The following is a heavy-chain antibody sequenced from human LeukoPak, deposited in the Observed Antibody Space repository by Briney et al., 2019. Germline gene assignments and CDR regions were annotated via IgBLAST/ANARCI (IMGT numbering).Heavy chain of an antibody. J-gene: IGHJ3*02. V-gene: IGHV3-74*01. CDR1: GFTFDDYA. D-gene: IGHD3-22*01. CDR2: INSDGSTT. Sequence: GGSLRLSCAASGFTFDDYAMHWVRPAPGKGLVWVSRINSDGSTTSYADSVKGRFTISRDNAKNTLYLQMNSLRAEDTALYYCAREDYYDSFDIWGQGTMVTVSS. CDR3: AREDYYDSFDI.